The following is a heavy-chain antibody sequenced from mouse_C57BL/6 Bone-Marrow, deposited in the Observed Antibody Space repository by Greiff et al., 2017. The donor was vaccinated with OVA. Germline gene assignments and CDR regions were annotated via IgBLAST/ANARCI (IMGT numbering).Heavy chain of an antibody. J-gene: IGHJ2*01. CDR1: GFTFSDYG. Sequence: EVHLVESGGGLVKPGGSLKLSCAASGFTFSDYGMHWVRQAPEKGLEWVAYISSGSSTIYYADTVKGRFTISRDNAKNTLFLQMTSLRAEDTAMYYCARGYYGNYGGYWGQGTTLTVSS. CDR2: ISSGSSTI. D-gene: IGHD2-1*01. V-gene: IGHV5-17*01. CDR3: ARGYYGNYGGY.